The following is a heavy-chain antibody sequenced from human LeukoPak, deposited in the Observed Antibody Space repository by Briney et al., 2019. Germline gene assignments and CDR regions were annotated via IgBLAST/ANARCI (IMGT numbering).Heavy chain of an antibody. CDR1: GFTFSSYS. J-gene: IGHJ4*02. CDR3: ARELGYCSSTSCYRRYFDY. Sequence: GGSLRLSCAASGFTFSSYSMNWVRQAPGKGLEWVSSISSSSSYIYYADSVKGRFTISRDNAKNSLYLQMNSLRAEDTAVYYCARELGYCSSTSCYRRYFDYWGQGTLVTVSS. V-gene: IGHV3-21*01. D-gene: IGHD2-2*02. CDR2: ISSSSSYI.